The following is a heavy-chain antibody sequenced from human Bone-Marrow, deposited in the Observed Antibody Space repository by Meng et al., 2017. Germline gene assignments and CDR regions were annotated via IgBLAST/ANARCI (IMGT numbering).Heavy chain of an antibody. CDR1: GGSISSSSYY. V-gene: IGHV4-39*07. CDR2: IYYSRSP. Sequence: SETLSPTCTVSGGSISSSSYYWGWIRQPPGKGLEWIGSIYYSRSPYYNSSLKRRVTISVDTSKSQFSMKLSSVTAAGTAVYYCARDPFPSFDYWGQGTLVTVSS. J-gene: IGHJ4*02. CDR3: ARDPFPSFDY. D-gene: IGHD3-3*02.